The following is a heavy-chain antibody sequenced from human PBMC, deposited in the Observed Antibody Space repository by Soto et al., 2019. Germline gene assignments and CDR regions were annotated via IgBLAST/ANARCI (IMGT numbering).Heavy chain of an antibody. CDR2: IYYSGST. J-gene: IGHJ4*02. CDR3: ARLAEQQLVDLYYFDY. CDR1: GGSISSSSYY. V-gene: IGHV4-39*01. Sequence: SETLSLTCTVSGGSISSSSYYWGWIRQPPGKGLEWIGSIYYSGSTYYNLSLKSRVTISVDTSKNQFSLKLSSVTAADTAVYYCARLAEQQLVDLYYFDYWGQGTLVTVSS. D-gene: IGHD6-13*01.